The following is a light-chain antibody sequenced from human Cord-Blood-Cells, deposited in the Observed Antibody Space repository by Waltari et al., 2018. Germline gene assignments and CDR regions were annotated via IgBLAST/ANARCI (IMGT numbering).Light chain of an antibody. V-gene: IGLV2-23*01. CDR1: RSAVWLYNI. J-gene: IGLJ1*01. CDR2: EGS. CDR3: CSYAGSSTYYV. Sequence: QPALPQPAPVSGSPGQSITITCTATRSAVWLYNIVSWYKQHPGKAPKLMIYEGSKRPSGVSNRFSGSKSGNTASLTISGLQAEDEADYYCCSYAGSSTYYVFGTGTKVTVL.